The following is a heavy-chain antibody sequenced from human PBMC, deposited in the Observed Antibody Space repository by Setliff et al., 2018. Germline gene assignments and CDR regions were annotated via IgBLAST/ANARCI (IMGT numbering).Heavy chain of an antibody. Sequence: GESLKISCEASGFTFGSFGMHWVRQAPGKGLEWVSVIYSDGSRYYADSVKGRFTISRDTSKNTLYLQMNSLRAEDTAVYYCAKDQRESTGWFKLFDYWGQGVLVTVSS. J-gene: IGHJ4*02. CDR1: GFTFGSFG. V-gene: IGHV3-NL1*01. CDR2: IYSDGSR. CDR3: AKDQRESTGWFKLFDY. D-gene: IGHD6-19*01.